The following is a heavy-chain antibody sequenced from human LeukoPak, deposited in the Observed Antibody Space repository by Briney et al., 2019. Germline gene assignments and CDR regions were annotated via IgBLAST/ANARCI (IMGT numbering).Heavy chain of an antibody. CDR3: ARAKGITMASPGMDV. D-gene: IGHD3-10*01. CDR1: GGTFSSYA. Sequence: SVKVSCKASGGTFSSYAISWVRQAPGQGLEWMGGIIPIFGTANYAQKFQGRVTITADKSTSTAYMELSSLRSEDTAVYYCARAKGITMASPGMDVWGKGTTVTVSS. CDR2: IIPIFGTA. J-gene: IGHJ6*04. V-gene: IGHV1-69*06.